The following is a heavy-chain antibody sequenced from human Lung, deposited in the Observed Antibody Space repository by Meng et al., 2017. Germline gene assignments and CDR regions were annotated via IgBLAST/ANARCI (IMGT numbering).Heavy chain of an antibody. V-gene: IGHV4-34*01. CDR2: INHSGST. Sequence: QQGCSGLFTPSDPLSLPCVVSGGSFSEYYWSWIRQPPGKGLEWIGEINHSGSTNYNPSLESRATISVDTSQNNLSLKLSSVTAADSAVYYCARGPTTMAHDFDYWGQGTLVTVSS. CDR3: ARGPTTMAHDFDY. J-gene: IGHJ4*02. D-gene: IGHD4-11*01. CDR1: GGSFSEYY.